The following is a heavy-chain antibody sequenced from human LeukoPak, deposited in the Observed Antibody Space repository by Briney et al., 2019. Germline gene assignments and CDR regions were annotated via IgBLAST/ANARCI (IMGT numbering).Heavy chain of an antibody. J-gene: IGHJ4*02. Sequence: GGSLRLSCAASGFTVSGNYMSWVRQAPGKGLEWVSVIYSGGSTYYADSVKGRFTISRDNSKNTLYLQMNSLRAEDTAVYYCARALGYYYDSSGSYYFDYWGQGTLVTVSS. CDR1: GFTVSGNY. CDR3: ARALGYYYDSSGSYYFDY. D-gene: IGHD3-22*01. CDR2: IYSGGST. V-gene: IGHV3-53*01.